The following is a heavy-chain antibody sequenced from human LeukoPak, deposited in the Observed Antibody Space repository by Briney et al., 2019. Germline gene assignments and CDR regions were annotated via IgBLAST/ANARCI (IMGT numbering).Heavy chain of an antibody. CDR1: GFTFSSYA. CDR3: ARSPTSSGWPYYFDY. J-gene: IGHJ4*02. V-gene: IGHV3-30-3*01. CDR2: ISYDGSNK. Sequence: PGGSLRLSCAASGFTFSSYAMHWVRQAPGKGLEWVAVISYDGSNKYYADSVKSRFTISRDNSKNTLYLQMNSLRAEDTAVYYCARSPTSSGWPYYFDYWGQGTLVTVSS. D-gene: IGHD6-19*01.